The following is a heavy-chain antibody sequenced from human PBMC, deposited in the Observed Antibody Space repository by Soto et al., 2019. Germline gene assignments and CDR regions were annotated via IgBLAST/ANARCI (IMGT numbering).Heavy chain of an antibody. V-gene: IGHV4-59*01. Sequence: SETLSLTCNVSGGSISSYYWSWIRQPPGQGLEWIGYIYYSGSTNYNPSLKSRVTISVDTSKNQFSLKLSSVTAADTAVYYCARSYRRYCSGGSCYSYYYYYMDVWGKGTTVTVSS. CDR2: IYYSGST. CDR3: ARSYRRYCSGGSCYSYYYYYMDV. J-gene: IGHJ6*03. CDR1: GGSISSYY. D-gene: IGHD2-15*01.